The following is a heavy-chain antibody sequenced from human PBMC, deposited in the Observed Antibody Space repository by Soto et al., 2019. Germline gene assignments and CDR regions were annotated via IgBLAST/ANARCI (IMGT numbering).Heavy chain of an antibody. CDR3: ARGAYDSSGYYYGLDYYYYGMDV. CDR2: IYYSGST. Sequence: SETLSLTCTVSGGYISSSSYYWGWIRQPPGKGLEWIGSIYYSGSTYYNPSLKSRVTISVDTSKNQFSLNLSSVTAADTAVYYCARGAYDSSGYYYGLDYYYYGMDVWGQGTTVTVSS. V-gene: IGHV4-39*01. J-gene: IGHJ6*02. D-gene: IGHD3-22*01. CDR1: GGYISSSSYY.